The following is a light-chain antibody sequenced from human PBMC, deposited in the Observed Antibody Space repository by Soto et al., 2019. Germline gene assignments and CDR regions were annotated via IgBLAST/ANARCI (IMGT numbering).Light chain of an antibody. J-gene: IGKJ3*01. CDR1: QSVSSSY. Sequence: EIVLTQSPGTLSLSPGERATLSCRASQSVSSSYLAWYQQKPGQAPRLLIYGASSRATGIPDRFSGSGSGRDFTLTISRLEPEDFALYYCQQYGSSLFPFGPGTXVXI. CDR3: QQYGSSLFP. CDR2: GAS. V-gene: IGKV3-20*01.